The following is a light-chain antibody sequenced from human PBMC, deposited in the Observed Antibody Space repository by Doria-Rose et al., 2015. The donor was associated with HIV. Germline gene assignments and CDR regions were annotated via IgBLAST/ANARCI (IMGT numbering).Light chain of an antibody. CDR2: DGS. Sequence: TQSPGTLSLSPGERATISCMASQSFSSTYLAWYQQKPGQAPSLLIYDGSTRATGIPDRFSASGSGTDFTLTINRLEPEDFALYYCHQYGTSWTFGQGTKVEI. CDR1: QSFSSTY. J-gene: IGKJ1*01. CDR3: HQYGTSWT. V-gene: IGKV3-20*01.